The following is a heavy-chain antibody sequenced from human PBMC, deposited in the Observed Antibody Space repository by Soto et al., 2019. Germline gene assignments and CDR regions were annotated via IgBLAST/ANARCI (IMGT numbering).Heavy chain of an antibody. V-gene: IGHV1-46*01. D-gene: IGHD6-6*01. J-gene: IGHJ4*02. Sequence: ASVKVSCKASGYTFTDYYIHWVRQAPGQGLEWMGIINPSGGSPSHAQKFQGRVTMTRDTSTSTVYMELSSLRSEDTAVYYCARDDSSSPTNYFDDWGQGTLVTVYS. CDR2: INPSGGSP. CDR3: ARDDSSSPTNYFDD. CDR1: GYTFTDYY.